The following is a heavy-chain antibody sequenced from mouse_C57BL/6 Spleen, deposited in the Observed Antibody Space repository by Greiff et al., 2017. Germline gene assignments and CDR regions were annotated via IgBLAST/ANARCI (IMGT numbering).Heavy chain of an antibody. CDR1: GFNIKDDY. V-gene: IGHV14-4*01. D-gene: IGHD2-4*01. CDR2: IDPENGDT. Sequence: EVQLQQSGAELVRPGASVKLSCTASGFNIKDDYMHRVKQRPEQGLEWIGWIDPENGDTEYASKFQGKATITADTSSNTAYLQLSSLTSEDTAVYYCTLYDYDRFAYWGQGTLVTVSA. CDR3: TLYDYDRFAY. J-gene: IGHJ3*01.